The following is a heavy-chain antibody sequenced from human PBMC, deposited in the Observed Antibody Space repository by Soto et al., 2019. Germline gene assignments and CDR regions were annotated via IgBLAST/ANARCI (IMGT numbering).Heavy chain of an antibody. V-gene: IGHV2-5*02. CDR3: AHVLIQLWLYGMDV. CDR2: IYWDDDK. CDR1: GFSLSTSGVG. Sequence: QITLKESGTTLVKPTQPLTLTCTFSGFSLSTSGVGVGWIRQPPGKALEWLALIYWDDDKRYSPSLKSRLTITKDTSKNQVVLTMTNMDPVDTATYYCAHVLIQLWLYGMDVWGQGTTVTVSS. D-gene: IGHD5-18*01. J-gene: IGHJ6*02.